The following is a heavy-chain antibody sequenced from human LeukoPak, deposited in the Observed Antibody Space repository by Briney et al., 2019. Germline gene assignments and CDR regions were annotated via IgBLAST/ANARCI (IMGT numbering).Heavy chain of an antibody. J-gene: IGHJ4*02. D-gene: IGHD6-19*01. CDR1: GFTVSNTY. CDR2: IYSGGST. V-gene: IGHV3-53*01. Sequence: GGSLRLSCAASGFTVSNTYVSWVRQAPGKGLEWVSVIYSGGSTYYPDSVKGRFTFSKDISKNTLYLQMNSLRVEDTAVYYCARDIISSGWWSGFDYWGQGTLVTVSS. CDR3: ARDIISSGWWSGFDY.